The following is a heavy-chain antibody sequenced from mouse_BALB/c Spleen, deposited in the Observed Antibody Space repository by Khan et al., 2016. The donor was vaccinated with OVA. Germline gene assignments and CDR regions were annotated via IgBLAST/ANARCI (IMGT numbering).Heavy chain of an antibody. D-gene: IGHD2-14*01. CDR1: GYTFTSYT. Sequence: QVQLQQSGAELARPGASVKMSCKASGYTFTSYTIHWIKLGPGQGLEWIGFINPSNGYTNYNQKFKDKATLTADKSSTTVYMQLSSLTSDDSAVYNCVRDGAYHRNDGWFAYWGQGTLVTVSA. V-gene: IGHV1-4*01. CDR3: VRDGAYHRNDGWFAY. J-gene: IGHJ3*01. CDR2: INPSNGYT.